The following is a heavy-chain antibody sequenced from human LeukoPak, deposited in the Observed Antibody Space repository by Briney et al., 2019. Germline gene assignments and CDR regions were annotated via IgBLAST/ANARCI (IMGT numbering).Heavy chain of an antibody. CDR2: IIPILGIA. J-gene: IGHJ4*02. D-gene: IGHD5-24*01. V-gene: IGHV1-69*04. CDR1: GYTFTSYG. Sequence: SVKVSCKASGYTFTSYGISWVRQAPGQGLEWMGRIIPILGIANYAQKFQGRVTITADKSTSTAYMELSSLRSEDTAVYYCARAVEMATITTHFDYWGQGTLVTVSS. CDR3: ARAVEMATITTHFDY.